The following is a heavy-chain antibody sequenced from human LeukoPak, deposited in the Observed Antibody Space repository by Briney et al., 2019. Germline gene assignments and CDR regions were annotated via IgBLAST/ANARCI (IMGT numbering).Heavy chain of an antibody. CDR3: ARAGSDIVVVVAATPPAEYFQH. Sequence: ASVKVSCKASGYTFSGYGFSWVRQAPGQGLEWMGRIIPILGIANYAQKFQGRVTITADKSTSTAYMELSSLRSEDTAVYYCARAGSDIVVVVAATPPAEYFQHWGQGTLVTVSS. J-gene: IGHJ1*01. V-gene: IGHV1-69*04. CDR1: GYTFSGYG. D-gene: IGHD2-15*01. CDR2: IIPILGIA.